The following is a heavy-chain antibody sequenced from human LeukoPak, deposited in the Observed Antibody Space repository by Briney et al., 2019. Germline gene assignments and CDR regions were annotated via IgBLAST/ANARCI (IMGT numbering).Heavy chain of an antibody. CDR2: ISGDGGGT. CDR3: AKDWGAYYDSSGFYSGDFDY. V-gene: IGHV3-43*02. J-gene: IGHJ4*02. Sequence: PGGSLRLSCAASGFTFDDYAMHWVRQAPGKGLEWVSLISGDGGGTYYADSVKGRFTISRDNSKNSLYLQMNSLRTEDTALYYCAKDWGAYYDSSGFYSGDFDYWGQGTLVTVSS. D-gene: IGHD3-22*01. CDR1: GFTFDDYA.